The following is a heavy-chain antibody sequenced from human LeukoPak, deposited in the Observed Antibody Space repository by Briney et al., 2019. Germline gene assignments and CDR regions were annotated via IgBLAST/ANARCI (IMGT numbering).Heavy chain of an antibody. J-gene: IGHJ3*02. D-gene: IGHD2-15*01. CDR1: GGSISSSIHY. CDR3: ARYGLLGISEINAFDI. CDR2: MYYSGNT. V-gene: IGHV4-39*07. Sequence: PSETLSLTCAVSGGSISSSIHYWAWIRQPPGKELEWIGSMYYSGNTYYNPSMESRVTISLQTSEGQFSLKLTSVTAADTAVYYCARYGLLGISEINAFDIWGQGTMVTVSS.